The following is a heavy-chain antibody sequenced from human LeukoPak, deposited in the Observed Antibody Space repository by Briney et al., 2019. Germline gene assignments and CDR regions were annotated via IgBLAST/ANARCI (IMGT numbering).Heavy chain of an antibody. Sequence: GGSLRLSCAASGFTLSSSGMHWVRQAPGKGLEWVTFIRYDGSIKYYADSVKGRFTISRDNAKNTLYLQMNSLRPEDTAVYYCLTGYNHAVDWFDPWGQGTLVTVSS. CDR1: GFTLSSSG. CDR3: LTGYNHAVDWFDP. CDR2: IRYDGSIK. D-gene: IGHD3-9*01. V-gene: IGHV3-30*02. J-gene: IGHJ5*02.